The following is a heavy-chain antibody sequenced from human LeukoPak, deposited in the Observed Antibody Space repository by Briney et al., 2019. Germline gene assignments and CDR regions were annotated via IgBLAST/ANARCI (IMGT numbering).Heavy chain of an antibody. Sequence: GGSLRLSCAASGFTFSSYSMNWVRQAPGKGLEWVSSISSSSSYIYYADSVKGRFTISRDSAKNSLYLQMNSLRAEDTAVYYCARAFGIVVVPAATDYWGQGTLVTVSS. V-gene: IGHV3-21*01. CDR1: GFTFSSYS. D-gene: IGHD2-2*01. J-gene: IGHJ4*02. CDR3: ARAFGIVVVPAATDY. CDR2: ISSSSSYI.